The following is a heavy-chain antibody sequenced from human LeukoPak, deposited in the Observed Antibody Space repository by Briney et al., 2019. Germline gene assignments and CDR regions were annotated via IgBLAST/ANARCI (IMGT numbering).Heavy chain of an antibody. V-gene: IGHV4-34*01. CDR3: ARGRYYYGSGSTMFDP. J-gene: IGHJ5*02. D-gene: IGHD3-10*01. CDR2: INHSGST. CDR1: GGSFSGYY. Sequence: PSETLSLTCAVYGGSFSGYYWSWIRQPPGKGLEWIGEINHSGSTNYNPPLKSRVTISVDTSKNQFSLKLSSVTAADTAVYYCARGRYYYGSGSTMFDPWGQGTLVTVSS.